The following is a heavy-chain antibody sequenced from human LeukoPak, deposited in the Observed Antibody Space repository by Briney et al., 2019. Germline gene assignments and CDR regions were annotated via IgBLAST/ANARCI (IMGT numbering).Heavy chain of an antibody. D-gene: IGHD4-11*01. CDR2: IYYSGST. J-gene: IGHJ4*02. Sequence: SETLSLTCTVSGGSVSSGYYYWSWIRQPPGKGLEWIGYIYYSGSTNYNPSLKSRVTISVDTSKNQFSLKLSSVTAADTAVYYCARGTTVTTYDYWGQGTLVTASS. CDR3: ARGTTVTTYDY. V-gene: IGHV4-61*01. CDR1: GGSVSSGYYY.